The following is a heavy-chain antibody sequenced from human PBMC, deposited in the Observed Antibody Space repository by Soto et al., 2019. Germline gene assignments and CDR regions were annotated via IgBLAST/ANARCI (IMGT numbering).Heavy chain of an antibody. CDR1: GASTVSHYH. D-gene: IGHD6-19*01. Sequence: QVQLQESGPGLVKPSKTLYLTCSVSGASTVSHYHWTWIRHPPGKGLEWMGYIFNSGTTFYNPSHTSRLSISMDTSGNHFSMELRSVTAADTAVYYCALALGPPTGLDYWSQGTLVTGSS. CDR3: ALALGPPTGLDY. V-gene: IGHV4-31*02. J-gene: IGHJ4*02. CDR2: IFNSGTT.